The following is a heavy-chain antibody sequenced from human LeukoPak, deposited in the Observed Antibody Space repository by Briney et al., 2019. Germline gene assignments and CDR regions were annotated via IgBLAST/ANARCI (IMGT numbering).Heavy chain of an antibody. CDR3: ARVTTDYDFWSGYSRNHYYYYYYMDV. Sequence: SQTLSLTCTVSGYSISSGYYWGWIRQPPGKGLEWIGSIYHSGRTFYNPSLKSRVTISVDTSKNQFSLKLSSVTAADTAVYYCARVTTDYDFWSGYSRNHYYYYYYMDVWGKGTTVTVSS. CDR1: GYSISSGYY. D-gene: IGHD3-3*01. J-gene: IGHJ6*03. V-gene: IGHV4-38-2*02. CDR2: IYHSGRT.